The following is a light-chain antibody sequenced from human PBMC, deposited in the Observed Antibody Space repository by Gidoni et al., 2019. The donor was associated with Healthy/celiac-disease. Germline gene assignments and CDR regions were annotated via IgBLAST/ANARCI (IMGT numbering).Light chain of an antibody. J-gene: IGKJ4*01. CDR1: QSLLHSNGYNY. CDR3: MQTLQTPLT. CDR2: LGS. Sequence: DIVMTQYPLSLPVTPGEPASISCRSSQSLLHSNGYNYLDWYLQKPGQSPPLLIYLGSIRASGVPDRFSGSGSGTDFTLKISRVEAEDVGVYYCMQTLQTPLTFGGGTKVEIK. V-gene: IGKV2-28*01.